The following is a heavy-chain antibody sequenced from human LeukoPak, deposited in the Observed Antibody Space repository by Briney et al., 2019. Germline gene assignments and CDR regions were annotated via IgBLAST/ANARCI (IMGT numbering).Heavy chain of an antibody. V-gene: IGHV4-39*07. Sequence: PSETLSLTCTVSGGSISSSSYYWGWIRQPPGKGLEWIGNIFYSGSTYYNPSLKSRVTISVDTSKNQFSLKLSSVTAADTAVYYCAKSYFDYSTYYSYYFNLWGQGALVTVSS. D-gene: IGHD4-11*01. CDR2: IFYSGST. J-gene: IGHJ4*02. CDR3: AKSYFDYSTYYSYYFNL. CDR1: GGSISSSSYY.